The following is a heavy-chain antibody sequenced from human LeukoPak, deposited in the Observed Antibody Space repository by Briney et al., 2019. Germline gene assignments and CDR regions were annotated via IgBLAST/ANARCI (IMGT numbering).Heavy chain of an antibody. D-gene: IGHD3-10*01. CDR2: IKKKGDGGTT. Sequence: GGSLRLSCAASGFTFSHAWMSWVRQAPGKGLEWVGRIKKKGDGGTTDYAAPVKGRFTISRDDSKNMLYLEMNNLKIEDTAVYYCTTVTMVRDYDYWGQGTLVTVSS. CDR3: TTVTMVRDYDY. V-gene: IGHV3-15*01. J-gene: IGHJ4*02. CDR1: GFTFSHAW.